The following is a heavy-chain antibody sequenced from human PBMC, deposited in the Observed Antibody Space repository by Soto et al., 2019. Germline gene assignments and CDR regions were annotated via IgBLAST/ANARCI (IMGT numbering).Heavy chain of an antibody. CDR2: IYSGGST. CDR1: GFTVSSNY. CDR3: AREYYCSSTSCYHTETDAFDI. Sequence: GGSLRLSCAASGFTVSSNYMSWVRQAPGKGLEWVSVIYSGGSTYYADSVKGRFTISRDNSKNTMYLQMNSLRAEGTAVYYCAREYYCSSTSCYHTETDAFDIWGQGTMITVTS. D-gene: IGHD2-2*01. J-gene: IGHJ3*02. V-gene: IGHV3-53*01.